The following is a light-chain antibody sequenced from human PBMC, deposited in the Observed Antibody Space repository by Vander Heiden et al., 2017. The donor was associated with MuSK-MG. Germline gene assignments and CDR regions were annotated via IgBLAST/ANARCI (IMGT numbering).Light chain of an antibody. CDR2: WAT. CDR3: QQDDTIPIT. Sequence: DSVMTQCAGYLAVSLGERATINCKSSQSVLYSSNNKNYLGWYQQKPGQPPKLLVYWATTRESGVPDRFSGSGSVTDFTLTISILQAEDVALYYCQQDDTIPITFGQGTQLEIK. V-gene: IGKV4-1*01. CDR1: QSVLYSSNNKNY. J-gene: IGKJ5*01.